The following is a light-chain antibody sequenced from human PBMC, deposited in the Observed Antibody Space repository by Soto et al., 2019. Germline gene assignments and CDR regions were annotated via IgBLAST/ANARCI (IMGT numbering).Light chain of an antibody. CDR1: SSDVGGYNY. CDR3: CSYAGSYV. V-gene: IGLV2-11*01. J-gene: IGLJ2*01. CDR2: DVS. Sequence: QPVLTQPASVSGSPGQSITISCTGTSSDVGGYNYVSWYQQHPGKAPKLMIYDVSKRPSGVPDRFSGSKSGNTASLTISGLQAEDEADYYCCSYAGSYVFGGGTKLTVL.